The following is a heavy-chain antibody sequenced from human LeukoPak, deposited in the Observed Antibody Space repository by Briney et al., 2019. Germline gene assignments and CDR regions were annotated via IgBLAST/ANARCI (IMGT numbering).Heavy chain of an antibody. D-gene: IGHD6-13*01. CDR1: GFTFSRYW. V-gene: IGHV3-74*01. J-gene: IGHJ3*02. CDR2: INSDGRST. Sequence: GGSLRLSCVASGFTFSRYWMHWVRQAPGKGLVWVSRINSDGRSTNYADSVKGRFTISRDNAKNSLYLQMNSLRAEDTAVYYCARVRAAAERNAFDIWGQGTMVTVSS. CDR3: ARVRAAAERNAFDI.